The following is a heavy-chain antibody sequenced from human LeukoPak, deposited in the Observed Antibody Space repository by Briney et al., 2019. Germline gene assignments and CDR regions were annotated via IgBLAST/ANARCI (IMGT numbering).Heavy chain of an antibody. D-gene: IGHD5-12*01. CDR1: GFIFSSSA. V-gene: IGHV1-2*02. Sequence: ASVKVSCKASGFIFSSSAVQWVRQAPGQGLEWVGWIHPNTGATHHAQKFQGRLTMTRDTSISTVYMELTRLRSDDTAVYYCARDMGRYSGYDYDYWGQGTLVTASS. CDR3: ARDMGRYSGYDYDY. CDR2: IHPNTGAT. J-gene: IGHJ4*02.